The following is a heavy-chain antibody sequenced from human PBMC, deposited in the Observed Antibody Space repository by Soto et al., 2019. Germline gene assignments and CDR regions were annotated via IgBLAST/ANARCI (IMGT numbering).Heavy chain of an antibody. CDR2: ISYDGSNK. D-gene: IGHD1-1*01. Sequence: QVQLVESGGGVVQPGRSLRLSCAASGFTFSSYGMHWVRQAPGKGLEWVAVISYDGSNKYYADSVKGRFTISRDNSKNTLYLQMNSLRAEDTAVYYCAKGTVPESPRRYYFDYWGQGTLVTVSS. CDR3: AKGTVPESPRRYYFDY. V-gene: IGHV3-30*18. J-gene: IGHJ4*02. CDR1: GFTFSSYG.